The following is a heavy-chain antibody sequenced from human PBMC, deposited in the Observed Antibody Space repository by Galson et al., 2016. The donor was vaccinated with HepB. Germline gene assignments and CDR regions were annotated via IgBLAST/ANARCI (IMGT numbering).Heavy chain of an antibody. V-gene: IGHV5-51*01. D-gene: IGHD3-22*01. J-gene: IGHJ3*01. CDR2: IYPGDSDT. CDR3: ARGYSYDAFHL. Sequence: QSGAEVKKPGESLKISCKTSGYYFDAYWIAWLRQMPGRGLEYMGFIYPGDSDTRYSPSFQGQVTISADRSISTASLHWSSLKASDTAFYYCARGYSYDAFHLWGQGTMVTVSS. CDR1: GYYFDAYW.